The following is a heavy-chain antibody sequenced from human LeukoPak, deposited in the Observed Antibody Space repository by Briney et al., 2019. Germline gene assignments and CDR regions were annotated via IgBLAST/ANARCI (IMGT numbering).Heavy chain of an antibody. CDR2: INSDGSST. J-gene: IGHJ6*02. CDR3: ARVRSGSSAGNYGMDV. V-gene: IGHV3-74*01. CDR1: RFTFSSYW. D-gene: IGHD1-26*01. Sequence: PGGSLRLSCAASRFTFSSYWMHWVRQAPGKGLVWVSRINSDGSSTSYADSVKGRFTISRDNAKNTLYLQMNSLRAEDTAVYYCARVRSGSSAGNYGMDVWGQGTTSPSP.